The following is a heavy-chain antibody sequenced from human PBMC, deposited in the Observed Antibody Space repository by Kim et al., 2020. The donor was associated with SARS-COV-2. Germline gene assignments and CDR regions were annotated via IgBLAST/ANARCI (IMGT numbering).Heavy chain of an antibody. D-gene: IGHD6-19*01. CDR2: IKQDGSEK. V-gene: IGHV3-7*01. Sequence: GGSLRLSCAASGFTFSSYWMNWVRQAPGKGLEWVANIKQDGSEKYYVDSVKGRFTISRDNAKNSLYLQMNSLRVDDTAVYYCARGSGCYYSWGQGTLVTVSS. CDR3: ARGSGCYYS. CDR1: GFTFSSYW. J-gene: IGHJ4*02.